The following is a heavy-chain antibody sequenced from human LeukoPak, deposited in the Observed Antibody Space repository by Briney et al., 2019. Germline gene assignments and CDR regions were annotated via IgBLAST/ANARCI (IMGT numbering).Heavy chain of an antibody. CDR2: IIPIFGTA. J-gene: IGHJ3*02. D-gene: IGHD3-16*01. Sequence: ASVKVSCKASGGTFSSYAISWVRQAPGQGLEWMGGIIPIFGTANYAQKFQGRVTITADKSTSTAYMELSSLRSEDTAVYYCARLKQGEGIGAFDIWGQGTMVAVSS. CDR3: ARLKQGEGIGAFDI. V-gene: IGHV1-69*06. CDR1: GGTFSSYA.